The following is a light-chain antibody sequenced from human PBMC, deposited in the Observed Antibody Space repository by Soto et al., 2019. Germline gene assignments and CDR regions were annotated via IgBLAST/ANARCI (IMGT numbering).Light chain of an antibody. CDR1: QSISTC. V-gene: IGKV1-5*01. J-gene: IGKJ1*01. CDR2: HAS. Sequence: DIQMTQSPSTLSASVGDRVTITCRASQSISTCLAWYQQKPGKAPTLLIYHASSLASGVPSRFSGSGSGTEFSLAISSLQPDDFATYHCQQYNSYPRTFGQGTKVEIK. CDR3: QQYNSYPRT.